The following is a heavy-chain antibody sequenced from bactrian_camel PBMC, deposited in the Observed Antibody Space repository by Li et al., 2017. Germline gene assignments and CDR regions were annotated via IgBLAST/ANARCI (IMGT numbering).Heavy chain of an antibody. CDR2: INYDGGST. Sequence: QVQLVESGGDLVQPGGSLRLSCTASGFTFTNYWMHWVRQGPGKGLEWVSTINYDGGSTYYADSVKGRFTISRDNTKNMVYLQMTSLKSDDTALHYCTTGGSYYWGQGTQVTVS. J-gene: IGHJ4*01. D-gene: IGHD7*01. V-gene: IGHV3S1*01. CDR1: GFTFTNYW. CDR3: TTGGSYY.